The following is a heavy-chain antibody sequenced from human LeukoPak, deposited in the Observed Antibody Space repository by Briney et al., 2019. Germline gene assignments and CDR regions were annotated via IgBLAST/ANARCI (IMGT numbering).Heavy chain of an antibody. J-gene: IGHJ3*02. CDR3: AKVWTIRAFPYDAFDI. V-gene: IGHV3-30*04. D-gene: IGHD3-9*01. CDR1: GFTFSDHY. CDR2: ISYDGSNK. Sequence: GGSLRLSCAVSGFTFSDHYMDWVRQAPGKGLEWVAVISYDGSNKYYADSVKGRFTISRDNSKNTLYLQMNSLRAEDTAVYYCAKVWTIRAFPYDAFDIWGQGTMVTVSS.